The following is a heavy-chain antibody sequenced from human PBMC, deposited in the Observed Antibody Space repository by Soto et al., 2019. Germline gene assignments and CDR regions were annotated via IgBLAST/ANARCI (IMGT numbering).Heavy chain of an antibody. J-gene: IGHJ3*02. V-gene: IGHV4-39*01. Sequence: SETLSLTCSVSGGSISSSSYNWDWIRQPPGKGLEWIGTIYYNGDTDYNPSLKSRATISVDASDYQFSLKLSSVTAADTSIYYCARFSGNAFDIWGHGTMVTVSS. CDR1: GGSISSSSYN. CDR2: IYYNGDT. CDR3: ARFSGNAFDI.